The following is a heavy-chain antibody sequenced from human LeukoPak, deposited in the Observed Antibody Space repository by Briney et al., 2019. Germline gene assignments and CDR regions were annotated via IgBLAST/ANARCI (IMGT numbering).Heavy chain of an antibody. CDR2: IKQDGSEK. J-gene: IGHJ4*02. CDR1: GFTFSSYW. D-gene: IGHD3-16*02. Sequence: QPGGSLRLSCAASGFTFSSYWMSWVRQAPGKGLGWVANIKQDGSEKYYVDSVKGRFTISRDNAKNSLYLQMNSLRAEDTAVYYCARDGDYDYVWGSYRYPPFDYWGQGTLVTVSS. V-gene: IGHV3-7*01. CDR3: ARDGDYDYVWGSYRYPPFDY.